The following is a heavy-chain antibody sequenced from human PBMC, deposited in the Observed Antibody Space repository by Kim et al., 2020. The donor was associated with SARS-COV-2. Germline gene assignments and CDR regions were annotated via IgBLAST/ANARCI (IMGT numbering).Heavy chain of an antibody. V-gene: IGHV3-23*01. D-gene: IGHD2-2*03. CDR1: GVTFTGYA. CDR2: IDGSDGTT. CDR3: IKGGWGWICAH. Sequence: GGSLRLSCTTSGVTFTGYAMNWVRQAPGKGLEWVSSIDGSDGTTYYEDSVKGRFTISRDNTTNTLFSQMKALRADDTAIYYCIKGGWGWICAHWGQ. J-gene: IGHJ1*01.